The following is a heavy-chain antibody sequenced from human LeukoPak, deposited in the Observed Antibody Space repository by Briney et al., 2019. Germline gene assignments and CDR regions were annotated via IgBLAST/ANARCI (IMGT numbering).Heavy chain of an antibody. CDR1: GGSISPYY. D-gene: IGHD2-15*01. CDR3: ARGGWSMDV. V-gene: IGHV4-59*01. CDR2: IYYNGNT. Sequence: SETLSLTCTVSGGSISPYYWSWMRQPPGKGLEWIAFIYYNGNTNYNPSLKSRVTILVDTSKNQFSLKVNSVTAADTAVYYCARGGWSMDVWGKGTTVTVSS. J-gene: IGHJ6*03.